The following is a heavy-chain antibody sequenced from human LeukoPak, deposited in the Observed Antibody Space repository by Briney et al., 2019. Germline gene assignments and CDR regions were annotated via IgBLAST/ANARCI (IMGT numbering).Heavy chain of an antibody. CDR3: SRLWFEDWGDY. Sequence: GGSLRLPCTASGFIFGDYAMSWVRQAPGKGLEWVGFIRSKAYGGTTEYAASVKGRFTISRDDSRNIAYLQMNSLKLEDTALYYCSRLWFEDWGDYWGQGTLVTVSS. CDR2: IRSKAYGGTT. J-gene: IGHJ4*02. D-gene: IGHD3-10*01. V-gene: IGHV3-49*04. CDR1: GFIFGDYA.